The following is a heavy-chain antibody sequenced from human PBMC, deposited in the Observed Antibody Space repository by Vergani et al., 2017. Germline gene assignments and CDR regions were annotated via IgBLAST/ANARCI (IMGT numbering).Heavy chain of an antibody. CDR2: IYYDGSKQ. CDR3: VREGSYCGSTTCRNPSYVYYYHMDV. J-gene: IGHJ6*03. Sequence: QVQLVESGGGVVHPGRSLRLSCTSSGFTFSTYAMHWVRPALGKGLEWVAIIYYDGSKQYYADTVKGRFTISRDNSRNTLDLLMSSLRAEDTAIYYCVREGSYCGSTTCRNPSYVYYYHMDVWGEGTTVTVS. V-gene: IGHV3-33*01. D-gene: IGHD2-21*01. CDR1: GFTFSTYA.